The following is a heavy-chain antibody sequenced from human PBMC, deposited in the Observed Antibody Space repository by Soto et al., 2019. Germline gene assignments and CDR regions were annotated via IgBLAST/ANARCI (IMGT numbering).Heavy chain of an antibody. Sequence: GASVKVSWKASGGTFSSYAISWVRQAPGQGLEWMGGIIPIFGTANYAQKFQGRVTITADESTSTAYMELSSLRSEDTAVYYCARDRGGSITMHVLEARPDDAFDIWGQGTMVTVS. J-gene: IGHJ3*02. CDR2: IIPIFGTA. CDR1: GGTFSSYA. D-gene: IGHD3-10*01. CDR3: ARDRGGSITMHVLEARPDDAFDI. V-gene: IGHV1-69*13.